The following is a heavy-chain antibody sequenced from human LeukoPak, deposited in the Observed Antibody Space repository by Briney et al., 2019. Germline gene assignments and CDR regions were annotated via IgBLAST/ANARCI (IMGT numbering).Heavy chain of an antibody. J-gene: IGHJ4*02. V-gene: IGHV3-64*01. CDR2: ISSNGGST. CDR1: GFTFSSYA. D-gene: IGHD6-13*01. Sequence: GGSLRLSCAASGFTFSSYAMHWVRQAPGKGLEYVSAISSNGGSTYYANSVKGRFTISRDNSKNTLYLQMGSLRAEDMAVYYCARQATRIAAAGTSIDYWGQGALVTVSS. CDR3: ARQATRIAAAGTSIDY.